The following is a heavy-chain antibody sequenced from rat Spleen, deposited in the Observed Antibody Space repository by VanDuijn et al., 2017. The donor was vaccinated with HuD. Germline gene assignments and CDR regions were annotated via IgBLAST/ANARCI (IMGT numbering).Heavy chain of an antibody. D-gene: IGHD4-3*01. CDR1: GFSLTSNS. J-gene: IGHJ2*01. CDR2: IQNGGST. Sequence: QVQLKESGPGLVQPSQTLSLTCTVSGFSLTSNSVSWVRQPPGKGLAWMGRIQNGGSTDYNSALKSRLSISRDTSKSQVFLTMNSLQTDDTAVYYCAEIRNSYWGQGVMVTVSS. CDR3: AEIRNSY. V-gene: IGHV2-1*01.